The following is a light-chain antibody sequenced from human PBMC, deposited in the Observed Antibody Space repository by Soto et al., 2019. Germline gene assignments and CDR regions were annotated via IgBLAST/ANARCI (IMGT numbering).Light chain of an antibody. J-gene: IGLJ3*02. CDR1: SSDVGGYNY. Sequence: QAVVTQPASVSGSPGQSITISCTGTSSDVGGYNYVSWYQQHPGKAPKLMIYEVSNRPSGVSNRFSGSKSGNTASLTISGLQTEDEADYYCSSYTNTSPWVFGGGTKLTVL. CDR3: SSYTNTSPWV. V-gene: IGLV2-14*01. CDR2: EVS.